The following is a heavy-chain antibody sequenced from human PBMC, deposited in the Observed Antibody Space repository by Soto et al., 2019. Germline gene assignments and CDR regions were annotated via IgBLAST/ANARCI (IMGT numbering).Heavy chain of an antibody. Sequence: PSETLSLTCTVSGGSVSSGSYYWSWIRQPPGKGLEWIGYIYYSGSTNYNPSLKSRVTISVDTSKNQFSLKLSSVTAAGTAVYYCARGGYSYGYGLYYYYGMDVWGQGTTVTVSS. CDR3: ARGGYSYGYGLYYYYGMDV. CDR1: GGSVSSGSYY. V-gene: IGHV4-61*01. J-gene: IGHJ6*02. D-gene: IGHD5-18*01. CDR2: IYYSGST.